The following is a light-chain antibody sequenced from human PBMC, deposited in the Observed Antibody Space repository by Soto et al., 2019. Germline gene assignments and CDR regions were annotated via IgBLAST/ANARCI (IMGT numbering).Light chain of an antibody. CDR1: ITDIGGYNY. CDR3: CSYAGNFLKV. CDR2: DVN. J-gene: IGLJ1*01. V-gene: IGLV2-11*01. Sequence: QSALTQPRSVSGSPGQSFTISCTGTITDIGGYNYVSWYQQYPGKAPKLIISDVNKRPSGVPDRFSGSKSGNTASLTISGLQAEDEADYYCCSYAGNFLKVFGTGTKVTVL.